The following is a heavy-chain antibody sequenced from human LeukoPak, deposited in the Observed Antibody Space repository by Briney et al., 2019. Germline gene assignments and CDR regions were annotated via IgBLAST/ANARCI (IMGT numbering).Heavy chain of an antibody. Sequence: GGSLRLSCAASGFTFSDHFMNWVRQAPGKGLEWVSSITSSSSYIFYADSVEGRFTISRDNAKNALYLQVNSLRAEDTAVYYCARDLVVVTGIPGYYYGMDVWGQGTTVTVSS. CDR3: ARDLVVVTGIPGYYYGMDV. V-gene: IGHV3-21*01. D-gene: IGHD2-21*02. J-gene: IGHJ6*02. CDR1: GFTFSDHF. CDR2: ITSSSSYI.